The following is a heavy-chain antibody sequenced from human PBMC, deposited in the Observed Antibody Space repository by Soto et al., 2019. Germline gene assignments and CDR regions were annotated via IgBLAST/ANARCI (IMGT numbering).Heavy chain of an antibody. J-gene: IGHJ6*02. Sequence: GGSLRLSCAASGFTFSSYAMSWVRQAPGKGLEWVSAISGSGGSTYYADSVKGRFTISRDNSKNTLYLQMNSLRAEDTAVYYCAKETVLRFLEWFKTYYYYGMDVWGQGTTVTVSS. CDR1: GFTFSSYA. V-gene: IGHV3-23*01. D-gene: IGHD3-3*01. CDR3: AKETVLRFLEWFKTYYYYGMDV. CDR2: ISGSGGST.